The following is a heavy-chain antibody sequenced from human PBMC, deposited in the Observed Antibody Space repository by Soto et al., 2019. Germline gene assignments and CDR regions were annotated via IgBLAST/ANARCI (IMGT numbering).Heavy chain of an antibody. CDR1: GYTFTSYY. D-gene: IGHD3-10*01. J-gene: IGHJ3*02. Sequence: QVQLVQSGAEVKKPGASVKVSCKASGYTFTSYYMHWVRQAPGQGLEWMGIINPSGGSTSYAQKSQGSGARARNTSKNTVNMEHSSLRSEDTAVYYCYSDSYPGSYGSGSLNDDFDIWGQGTMVTVSS. CDR2: INPSGGST. V-gene: IGHV1-46*03. CDR3: YSDSYPGSYGSGSLNDDFDI.